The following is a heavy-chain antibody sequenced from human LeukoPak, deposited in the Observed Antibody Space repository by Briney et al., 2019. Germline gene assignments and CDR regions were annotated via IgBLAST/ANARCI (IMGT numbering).Heavy chain of an antibody. D-gene: IGHD5-24*01. CDR3: ARDIRRRWLQFEAIEWFDP. CDR2: IYTSGST. V-gene: IGHV4-61*02. Sequence: SQTLSLTCTVSGGSISSGSYYWSWIRQPAGKGLEWIGRIYTSGSTNYNPSLKSRVTISVDTSKNQFSLKLSSVTAADTAVYYCARDIRRRWLQFEAIEWFDPWGQGTLVTVSS. J-gene: IGHJ5*02. CDR1: GGSISSGSYY.